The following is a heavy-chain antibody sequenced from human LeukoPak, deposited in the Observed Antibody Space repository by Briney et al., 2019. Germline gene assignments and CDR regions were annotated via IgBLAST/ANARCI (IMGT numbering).Heavy chain of an antibody. V-gene: IGHV1-69*05. CDR1: GGTFSSYA. Sequence: ASVKVSCKASGGTFSSYAISWVPQAPGQGLEWMGENIPIFGTANYAQKFQSRVTLTTDESTSTAYMELSSLRCEDTAVYYSARAAYTAMYSWFDPWGQGTLVTVSS. D-gene: IGHD5-18*01. J-gene: IGHJ5*02. CDR2: NIPIFGTA. CDR3: ARAAYTAMYSWFDP.